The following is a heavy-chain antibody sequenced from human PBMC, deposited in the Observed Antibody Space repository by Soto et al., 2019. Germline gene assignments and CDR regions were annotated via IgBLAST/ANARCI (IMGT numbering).Heavy chain of an antibody. CDR3: ARGGAAAAPFYYYYYYMDV. D-gene: IGHD6-13*01. J-gene: IGHJ6*03. CDR2: IYSGGST. V-gene: IGHV3-66*01. CDR1: GFAFISDY. Sequence: CGAASGFAFISDYVSWVRQAPGKGLEWVSVIYSGGSTYYADSVKGRFTISRDNSKNTLYLQMNSLRAEDTAVYYCARGGAAAAPFYYYYYYMDVWGQGTTVTVSS.